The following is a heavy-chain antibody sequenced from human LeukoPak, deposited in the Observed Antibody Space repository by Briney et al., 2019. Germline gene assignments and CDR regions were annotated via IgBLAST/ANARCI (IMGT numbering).Heavy chain of an antibody. CDR3: ARNMVRGVLNS. CDR1: GGSISSSSYY. CDR2: IYTTGST. V-gene: IGHV4-39*07. D-gene: IGHD3-10*01. J-gene: IGHJ4*02. Sequence: SETLSLTCTVSGGSISSSSYYWGWIRQPPGKGLEWIGSIYTTGSTTYNPSLKSRVTISLDTSTNQFSLKLSSVTAGDTAVYYCARNMVRGVLNSWGQGTLVTVSS.